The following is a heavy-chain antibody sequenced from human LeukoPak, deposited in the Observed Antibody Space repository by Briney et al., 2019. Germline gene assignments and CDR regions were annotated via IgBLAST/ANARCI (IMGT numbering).Heavy chain of an antibody. CDR1: GGSISSSSYY. CDR2: IYYSGDT. J-gene: IGHJ6*03. Sequence: SETLSLTCTVSGGSISSSSYYWGWTRQPPGKGLEWIGSIYYSGDTYYNPSLKSRRVTISGDTSKNQFSLRLSSVTAADTAVYYCARHQWHYYYYMGVWGKGSTVTVSS. D-gene: IGHD6-19*01. CDR3: ARHQWHYYYYMGV. V-gene: IGHV4-39*01.